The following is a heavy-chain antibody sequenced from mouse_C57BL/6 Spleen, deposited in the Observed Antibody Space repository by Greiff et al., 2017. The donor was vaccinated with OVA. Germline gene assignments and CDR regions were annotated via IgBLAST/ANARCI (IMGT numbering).Heavy chain of an antibody. Sequence: QVTLKESGPGILQPSQTLSLTCSFSGFSLSTFGMGVGWIRQPSGKGLEWLAHIWWDDDKYYNPALKSRLTISKDTSKNQVFLKIANVDTADTATNYCARIVAYYSNYYFDYWGQGTTLTVSS. V-gene: IGHV8-8*01. CDR3: ARIVAYYSNYYFDY. J-gene: IGHJ2*01. CDR2: IWWDDDK. D-gene: IGHD2-5*01. CDR1: GFSLSTFGMG.